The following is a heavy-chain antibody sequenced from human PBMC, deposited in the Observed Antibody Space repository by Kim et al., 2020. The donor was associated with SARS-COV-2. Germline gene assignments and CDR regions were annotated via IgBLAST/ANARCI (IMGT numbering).Heavy chain of an antibody. V-gene: IGHV3-23*01. CDR3: AKASGWTKEGAFDY. Sequence: AESVKGRFTISRDNSKNTLYLQMNSLRAEDTAVYYCAKASGWTKEGAFDYWGQGTLVTVSS. J-gene: IGHJ4*02. D-gene: IGHD6-19*01.